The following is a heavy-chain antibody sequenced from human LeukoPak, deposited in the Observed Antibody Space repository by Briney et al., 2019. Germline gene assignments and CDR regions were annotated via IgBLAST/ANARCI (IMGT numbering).Heavy chain of an antibody. CDR3: AKAPDGDYAFDY. J-gene: IGHJ4*02. CDR2: ISYNGSNK. Sequence: GGSLRLSCAASGFTFSSYGMHWVRQAPGKGLEWVAVISYNGSNKYYADSVKGRFTISRDNSKNTLYLQMNSLRAEDTAVYYCAKAPDGDYAFDYWGQGTLVTVSS. V-gene: IGHV3-30*18. CDR1: GFTFSSYG. D-gene: IGHD4-17*01.